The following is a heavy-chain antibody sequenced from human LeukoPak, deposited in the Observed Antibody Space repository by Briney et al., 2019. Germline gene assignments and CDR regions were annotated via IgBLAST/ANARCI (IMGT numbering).Heavy chain of an antibody. Sequence: QTGGSLRLSCAASGFTFNSYTMHWVRQAPGKGLEWVAAISYDGSNKYYADSVKGRFTISRDNSKNTLYLQMNSLRGEDTALYFCANEVRPNDYWGQGTLVTVSS. V-gene: IGHV3-30-3*02. CDR2: ISYDGSNK. CDR3: ANEVRPNDY. J-gene: IGHJ4*02. CDR1: GFTFNSYT. D-gene: IGHD4/OR15-4a*01.